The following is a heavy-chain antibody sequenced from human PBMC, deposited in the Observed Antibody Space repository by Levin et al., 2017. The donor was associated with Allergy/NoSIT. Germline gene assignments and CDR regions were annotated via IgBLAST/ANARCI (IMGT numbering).Heavy chain of an antibody. CDR1: GFTFSTYC. D-gene: IGHD5-12*01. CDR3: VRGGGYTYAFTY. CDR2: IRHDGSDK. J-gene: IGHJ4*02. V-gene: IGHV3-7*03. Sequence: PGGSLRLSCAASGFTFSTYCMSWVRQAPGKGLEWVANIRHDGSDKYYVDSVKGRFTISRDNAKNSLYLQMNTLRAEDTAVYYCVRGGGYTYAFTYWGQGTLVTVSS.